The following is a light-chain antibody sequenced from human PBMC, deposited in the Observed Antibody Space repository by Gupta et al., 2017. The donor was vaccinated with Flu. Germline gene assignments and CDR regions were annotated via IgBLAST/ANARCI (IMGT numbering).Light chain of an antibody. J-gene: IGLJ3*02. CDR3: SSYTSSKTWV. V-gene: IGLV2-14*01. CDR2: EVN. Sequence: SITISCTGTSSDVGGYNYVSWYQQHPDKAPKLMSYEVNNRPSEVSNRFSGSKSGNTASLTISGLQAEDESDYYCSSYTSSKTWVFGGGNKVTVL. CDR1: SSDVGGYNY.